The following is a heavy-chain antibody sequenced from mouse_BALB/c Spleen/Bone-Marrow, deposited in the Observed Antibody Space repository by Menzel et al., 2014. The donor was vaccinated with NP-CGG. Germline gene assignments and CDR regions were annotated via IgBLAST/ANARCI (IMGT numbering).Heavy chain of an antibody. D-gene: IGHD2-3*01. CDR3: ARPLYDGYYFAY. CDR2: ISNGGGST. CDR1: GFTFSDYY. Sequence: EVQGVESGGGLVQPGGSLKLSCATSGFTFSDYYMYWVRQTPEKRLEWVAYISNGGGSTYYPDTVKGRFTISRDNAKNTLYPQMRRLKSEDTAMYYCARPLYDGYYFAYWGQGTLVTVSA. J-gene: IGHJ3*01. V-gene: IGHV5-12*02.